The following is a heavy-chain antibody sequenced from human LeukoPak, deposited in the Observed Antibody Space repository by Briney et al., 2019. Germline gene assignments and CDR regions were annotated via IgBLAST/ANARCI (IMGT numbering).Heavy chain of an antibody. D-gene: IGHD4-11*01. CDR2: ISGSASDT. Sequence: GGSLRLSCAASGFTFNNYAMIWVRQAPGKGLEWVSGISGSASDTYYADSVKGRFTTSRDNSKNSVYLQMSSLRAEDTAIYYCAILQGTFDYWGQGTRVAVSS. V-gene: IGHV3-23*01. CDR1: GFTFNNYA. J-gene: IGHJ4*02. CDR3: AILQGTFDY.